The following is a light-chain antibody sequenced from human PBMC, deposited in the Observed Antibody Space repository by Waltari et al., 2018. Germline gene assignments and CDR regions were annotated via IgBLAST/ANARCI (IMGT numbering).Light chain of an antibody. CDR1: SSDVGGYNY. CDR3: TSYTSSSISHVL. Sequence: QSALTQPASVSGSPGQSITISCTGTSSDVGGYNYLSWYQHQPDKAPKLIIYEVSNRPSGVSNRFSGSKSGNTASLTISGLQAEDEGDYYCTSYTSSSISHVLFGGGTKLSVL. V-gene: IGLV2-14*01. CDR2: EVS. J-gene: IGLJ2*01.